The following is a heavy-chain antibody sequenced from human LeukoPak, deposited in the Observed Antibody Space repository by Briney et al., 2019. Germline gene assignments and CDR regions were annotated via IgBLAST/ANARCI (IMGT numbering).Heavy chain of an antibody. D-gene: IGHD6-13*01. Sequence: SVMVSCKASGGTFSSYAISWVRQAPGQGLEWMGGIIPIFGTANYAQKFQGRVTITADESTSTAYMELSSLRSEDTAVYYCARGWGSGIAAAGTGGDFDYWGQGTLVIVSS. J-gene: IGHJ4*02. CDR3: ARGWGSGIAAAGTGGDFDY. CDR2: IIPIFGTA. CDR1: GGTFSSYA. V-gene: IGHV1-69*01.